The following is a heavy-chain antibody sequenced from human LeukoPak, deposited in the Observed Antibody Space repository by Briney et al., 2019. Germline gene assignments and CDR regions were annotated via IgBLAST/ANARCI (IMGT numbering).Heavy chain of an antibody. CDR3: ASTKTVTLYYFDY. J-gene: IGHJ4*02. V-gene: IGHV4-39*01. Sequence: SETLSLTCTVSGGSISSSSYYWGWIRQPPGKGLEWIGSIYYSGSTYYNPSLKSRVTISVDTSKNQFSLKLSSVTAADTAVYYCASTKTVTLYYFDYWGQGTLVTVSS. D-gene: IGHD4-17*01. CDR2: IYYSGST. CDR1: GGSISSSSYY.